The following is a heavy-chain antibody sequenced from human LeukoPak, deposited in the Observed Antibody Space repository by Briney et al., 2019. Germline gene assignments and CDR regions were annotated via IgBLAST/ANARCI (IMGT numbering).Heavy chain of an antibody. CDR2: ISGSGGST. CDR1: GFTFSSYA. J-gene: IGHJ4*02. V-gene: IGHV3-23*01. Sequence: PGGSLRLSCAASGFTFSSYAMSWVRQAPGKGLERVTAISGSGGSTYYADSVKGRFTISRDNSKNTLYLQMNSLRAEDTAVYYCVQVPDYGDYSIDYWGQGTLVTVSS. D-gene: IGHD4-17*01. CDR3: VQVPDYGDYSIDY.